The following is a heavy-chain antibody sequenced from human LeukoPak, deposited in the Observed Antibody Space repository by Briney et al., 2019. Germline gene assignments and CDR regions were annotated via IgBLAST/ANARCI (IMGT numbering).Heavy chain of an antibody. D-gene: IGHD3-22*01. V-gene: IGHV1-18*01. Sequence: ASVKVSCKASGYTFTSYGISWVRQAPGQGLEWMGWISAYNGNTNYAQKLQGRVTMTTDTSTSTAYMELRSLRSDDTAVYYCARSFYYDSSGYWGLGHAFDIWGQGTMVTVSS. CDR1: GYTFTSYG. J-gene: IGHJ3*02. CDR2: ISAYNGNT. CDR3: ARSFYYDSSGYWGLGHAFDI.